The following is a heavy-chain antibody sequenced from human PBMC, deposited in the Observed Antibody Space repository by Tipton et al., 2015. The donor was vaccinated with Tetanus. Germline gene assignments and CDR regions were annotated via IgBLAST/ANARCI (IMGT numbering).Heavy chain of an antibody. J-gene: IGHJ2*01. CDR3: ARQVGSYCGYWYFDL. V-gene: IGHV1-69*01. Sequence: QLVQSGAEAKKPGSSVKVSCKASGGTFSSYAISWVRQAPGQGLEWMGGIIPIFGTANYAQKFQGRVTITADESTSTAYMELGSLRSEDTAVYYCARQVGSYCGYWYFDLWGRGTLVTVSS. CDR2: IIPIFGTA. CDR1: GGTFSSYA. D-gene: IGHD1-26*01.